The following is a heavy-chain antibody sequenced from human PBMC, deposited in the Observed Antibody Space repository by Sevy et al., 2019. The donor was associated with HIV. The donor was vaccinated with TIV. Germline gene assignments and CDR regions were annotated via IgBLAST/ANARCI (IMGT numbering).Heavy chain of an antibody. J-gene: IGHJ3*02. CDR2: IRSKAYGGKT. D-gene: IGHD3-10*01. CDR1: GFTFGDYA. V-gene: IGHV3-49*01. CDR3: TRDRLWFGELGDDAFDI. Sequence: GGSLRLSCTASGFTFGDYAMSWFRQAPGKGLEWVGFIRSKAYGGKTEYAASVKGRFTISRDGSKSIAYLQMNSLKTEDTAVYYCTRDRLWFGELGDDAFDIWGQGTMVTVSS.